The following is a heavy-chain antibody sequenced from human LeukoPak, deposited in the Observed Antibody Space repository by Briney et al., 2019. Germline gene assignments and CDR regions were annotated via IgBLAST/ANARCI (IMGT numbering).Heavy chain of an antibody. CDR3: AKGHSLGGFDY. CDR2: ISDSGGST. CDR1: GFTFSNYV. V-gene: IGHV3-23*01. J-gene: IGHJ4*02. D-gene: IGHD6-13*01. Sequence: GGSLRLSCTASGFTFSNYVMTWVRQAPGKGLEWVSGISDSGGSTYYADSVKGRFTISRDNSKNTVYLQINSLRAEGTAVYYCAKGHSLGGFDYWGQGTLVTVSS.